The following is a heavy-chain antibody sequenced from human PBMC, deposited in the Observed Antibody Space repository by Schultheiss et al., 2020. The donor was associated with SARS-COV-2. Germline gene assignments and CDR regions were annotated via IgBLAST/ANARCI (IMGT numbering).Heavy chain of an antibody. CDR1: GFTFSSYA. D-gene: IGHD5-18*01. Sequence: GGSLRLSCAASGFTFSSYAMSWVRQAPGKGLEWVSSISSSSSYIYYADSVKGRFTISRDNAKNTLYLQMNSLRAEDTAVYYCARGGKKARIQLWSRTGPYDYWGQGTLVTVSS. J-gene: IGHJ4*02. CDR3: ARGGKKARIQLWSRTGPYDY. V-gene: IGHV3-21*01. CDR2: ISSSSSYI.